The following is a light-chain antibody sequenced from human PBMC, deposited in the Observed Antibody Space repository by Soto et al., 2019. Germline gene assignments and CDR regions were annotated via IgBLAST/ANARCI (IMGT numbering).Light chain of an antibody. CDR3: SSYTGSSTLYV. CDR2: DVS. V-gene: IGLV2-14*01. CDR1: SSDVGGYDY. Sequence: QSALTQPASVSGSPGQSITISCTGTSSDVGGYDYVSWYQQHPGKAPTLMTYDVSNRPSGVSNRFSGSKSGSTASLTISGLQAEDEADYYCSSYTGSSTLYVFGTGTKVTVL. J-gene: IGLJ1*01.